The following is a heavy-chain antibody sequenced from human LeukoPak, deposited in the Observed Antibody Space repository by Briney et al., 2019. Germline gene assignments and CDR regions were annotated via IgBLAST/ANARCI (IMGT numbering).Heavy chain of an antibody. CDR3: AKTYGVRYYFDY. V-gene: IGHV3-23*01. J-gene: IGHJ4*02. CDR1: GFTFSSSA. Sequence: GGSLRLSCTASGFTFSSSAMSWVRQAPGKGLEWVSAISDSGDKTYYADSVKGRFTISRDNSKNTLYLQMHSLRAEDTAVYYCAKTYGVRYYFDYWGQGTLVTVSS. CDR2: ISDSGDKT. D-gene: IGHD2-8*01.